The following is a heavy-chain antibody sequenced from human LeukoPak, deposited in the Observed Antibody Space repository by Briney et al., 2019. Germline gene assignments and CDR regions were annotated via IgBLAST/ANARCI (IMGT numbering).Heavy chain of an antibody. D-gene: IGHD2-2*01. CDR1: GGSISSGGYY. CDR3: ARARIGYCSSTNCYAGGLEYYFDY. Sequence: SQTLSLTCTVSGGSISSGGYYWSWIRQHPGKGLEWIGYIYYSGSTYYNPSLKSRVTISVDTSKNQFSLKLSSVTAADTAVYYCARARIGYCSSTNCYAGGLEYYFDYWGQGTLVTVSS. CDR2: IYYSGST. V-gene: IGHV4-31*03. J-gene: IGHJ4*02.